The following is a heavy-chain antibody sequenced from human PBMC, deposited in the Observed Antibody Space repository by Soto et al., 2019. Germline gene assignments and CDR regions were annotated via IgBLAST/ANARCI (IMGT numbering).Heavy chain of an antibody. V-gene: IGHV3-13*01. Sequence: LRLSCAASGFPFNNYDMLWVRQVPGKGLEWVSTFGSAGDIYYSDSVKGRFTISRDNARESLYLQMNSLRVADTALYYCARGGPNWDYYFYGMDVWGQGTTVNSP. CDR1: GFPFNNYD. CDR2: FGSAGDI. CDR3: ARGGPNWDYYFYGMDV. D-gene: IGHD3-16*01. J-gene: IGHJ6*02.